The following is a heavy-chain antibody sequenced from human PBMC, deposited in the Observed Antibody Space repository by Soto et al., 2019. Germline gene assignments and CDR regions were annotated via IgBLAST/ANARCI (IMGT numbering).Heavy chain of an antibody. CDR3: ASSPPDIVTFSYYYYMDV. Sequence: SETLSLTCAVSSGSISSSNWWSWVRQPPGKGLEWIGDIYYSGSTNYNPSLKSRVTISVDTSKNQFSLKLSSVTAADTAVYYCASSPPDIVTFSYYYYMDVWGKGTTVTVSS. V-gene: IGHV4-4*02. J-gene: IGHJ6*03. D-gene: IGHD5-12*01. CDR2: IYYSGST. CDR1: SGSISSSNW.